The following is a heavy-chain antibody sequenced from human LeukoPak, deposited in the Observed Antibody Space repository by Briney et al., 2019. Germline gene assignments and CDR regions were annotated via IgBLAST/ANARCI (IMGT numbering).Heavy chain of an antibody. J-gene: IGHJ4*02. D-gene: IGHD6-19*01. Sequence: SETLSLTCTVSGGSISGYYWSWIRQAPGKGLEWIGYIYNSGSLNYNPSLKSRVTIAVDTSENQFSLKLSSVTAADTAVYYCARGDSGWSRGVFDYWGQGTLVTVSS. CDR3: ARGDSGWSRGVFDY. CDR1: GGSISGYY. V-gene: IGHV4-59*01. CDR2: IYNSGSL.